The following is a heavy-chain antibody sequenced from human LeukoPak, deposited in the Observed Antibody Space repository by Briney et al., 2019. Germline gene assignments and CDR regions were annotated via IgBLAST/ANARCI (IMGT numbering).Heavy chain of an antibody. CDR2: ISRNGDYI. D-gene: IGHD3-22*01. J-gene: IGHJ2*01. CDR3: ARDVGGDSTGFWYFDL. V-gene: IGHV3-21*01. Sequence: GGSLRLSCAASGFFFGSYGMNWVRQAPGKGLEWVSSISRNGDYIDYAASLKGRFIISRDNANKSLSLEMNSLRVEDTALYFCARDVGGDSTGFWYFDLWGRGTLVTVSS. CDR1: GFFFGSYG.